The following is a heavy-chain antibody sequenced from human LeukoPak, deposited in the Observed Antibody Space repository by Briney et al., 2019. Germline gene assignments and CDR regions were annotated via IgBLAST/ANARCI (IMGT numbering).Heavy chain of an antibody. CDR3: ARSREPGRDGDY. Sequence: GGSLRLSCAASGFTLSSYWMHWVRQVPGKGLVWVSRISSDGSSTAYADSVKGRLTLSRDNAKNTVYLQMNNLRADDTAVYYCARSREPGRDGDYWGQGALVTVSS. D-gene: IGHD5-24*01. V-gene: IGHV3-74*01. CDR2: ISSDGSST. J-gene: IGHJ4*02. CDR1: GFTLSSYW.